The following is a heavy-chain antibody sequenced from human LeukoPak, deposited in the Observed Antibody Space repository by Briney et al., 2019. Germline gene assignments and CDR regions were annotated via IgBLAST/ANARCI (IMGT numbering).Heavy chain of an antibody. Sequence: ASVKVSCKASGYTFIGYYMHWVRQAPGQGLEWMGWINPNSGGTNYAQKFQGRVTMTRDTSISTAYMELSRLRSDDTAVYYCARDRTLVPTATNAFDIWGQGTMVTVSS. CDR3: ARDRTLVPTATNAFDI. D-gene: IGHD2-2*01. V-gene: IGHV1-2*02. CDR2: INPNSGGT. J-gene: IGHJ3*02. CDR1: GYTFIGYY.